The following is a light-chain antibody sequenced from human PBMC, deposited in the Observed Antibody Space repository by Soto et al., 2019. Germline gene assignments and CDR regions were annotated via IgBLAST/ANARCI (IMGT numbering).Light chain of an antibody. J-gene: IGKJ1*01. CDR1: QSVSSSY. CDR2: GAS. CDR3: QQYGSSGT. Sequence: EIMLTQSPGTLSLSPGERATLSYRASQSVSSSYLAWYQQKPGQAPRLLIYGASSRATGIPDRFSGSGSGTDFTLTISRLEPEDFAVYYCQQYGSSGTFGQGTKV. V-gene: IGKV3-20*01.